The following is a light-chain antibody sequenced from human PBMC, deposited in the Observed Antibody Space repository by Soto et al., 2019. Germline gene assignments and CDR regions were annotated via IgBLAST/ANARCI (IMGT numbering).Light chain of an antibody. CDR2: GAS. CDR1: QSVSSN. Sequence: EIVMTQSPATLSVSPGERATLSCRASQSVSSNLAWYQQKPGQAPRLLIYGASTSATGIPSRFSGSGSGTEFTLTISSLQSEAFAVYYCQQYNNWTPYTFGQGTKLEIK. CDR3: QQYNNWTPYT. J-gene: IGKJ2*01. V-gene: IGKV3-15*01.